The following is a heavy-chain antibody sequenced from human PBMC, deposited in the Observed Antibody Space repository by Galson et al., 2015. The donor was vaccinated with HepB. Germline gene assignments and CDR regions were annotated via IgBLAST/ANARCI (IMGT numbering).Heavy chain of an antibody. D-gene: IGHD3-10*01. CDR2: TWYDGSNK. Sequence: SLRLSCATSGFTFTTYAMTWVRQAPGKGLEWVAVTWYDGSNKYYADSVKGRFTISRDNSKNTLYLQMNSLRAEDTAVYYCARDSRYGSGSYFALLDYWGQGTLVTVSS. CDR1: GFTFTTYA. J-gene: IGHJ4*02. V-gene: IGHV3-33*08. CDR3: ARDSRYGSGSYFALLDY.